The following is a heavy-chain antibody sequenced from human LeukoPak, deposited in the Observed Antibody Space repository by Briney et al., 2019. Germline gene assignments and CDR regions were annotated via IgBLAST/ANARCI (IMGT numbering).Heavy chain of an antibody. CDR1: GFTFSSYG. V-gene: IGHV3-30*18. CDR3: AKDGAYDSSGYPPPTDFDY. D-gene: IGHD3-22*01. J-gene: IGHJ4*02. Sequence: GGSLRLSCAASGFTFSSYGMHWVRQAPGKGLEWVAVISYDGSNKYYADSVKGRFTISRDNSKNTLYLQMNSLRAEDTAVYYCAKDGAYDSSGYPPPTDFDYWGQGTLVTVSS. CDR2: ISYDGSNK.